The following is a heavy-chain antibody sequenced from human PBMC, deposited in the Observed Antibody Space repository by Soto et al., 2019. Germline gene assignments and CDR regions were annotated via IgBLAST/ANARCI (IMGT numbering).Heavy chain of an antibody. CDR1: GFAFSSYG. J-gene: IGHJ5*02. V-gene: IGHV3-30*18. Sequence: GGSLRLSCAASGFAFSSYGMHWVRQAPGKGLEWVAVISYDGSNKYYADSVKGRFTISRDNSKNTLYLQMNSLRAEDTAVYYCAKDSRPGHYYGSGIYQGSDCFDPWGQGTLVTVSS. CDR3: AKDSRPGHYYGSGIYQGSDCFDP. D-gene: IGHD3-10*01. CDR2: ISYDGSNK.